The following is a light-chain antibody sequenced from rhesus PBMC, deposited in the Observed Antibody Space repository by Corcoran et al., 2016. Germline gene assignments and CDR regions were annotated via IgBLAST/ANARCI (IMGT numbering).Light chain of an antibody. CDR2: TES. CDR1: QDISRY. Sequence: DIQMTQSSSSLSASVGDTVTITCRASQDISRYLNWFQQKPGKAPKLLIYTESNLESGVPSRFSGSGSGIEFTLTISSLQPEDFASYYCLQHKSYPRTFGQGTKVEIK. CDR3: LQHKSYPRT. V-gene: IGKV1-28*02. J-gene: IGKJ1*01.